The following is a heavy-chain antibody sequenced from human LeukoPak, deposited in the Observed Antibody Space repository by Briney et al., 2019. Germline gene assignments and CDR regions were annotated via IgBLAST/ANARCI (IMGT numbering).Heavy chain of an antibody. V-gene: IGHV4-34*01. CDR3: ARRLPVAGRAPDY. Sequence: GSLRLSCAASGFTFSSYAMSWVRQAPGKGLEWIGEVTHSRSTNYNPSLKSRVTISVVTSMNQFSLKLSSVTAADTAVYYCARRLPVAGRAPDYWGPGTLVTVSS. D-gene: IGHD6-19*01. CDR1: GFTFSSYA. CDR2: VTHSRST. J-gene: IGHJ4*02.